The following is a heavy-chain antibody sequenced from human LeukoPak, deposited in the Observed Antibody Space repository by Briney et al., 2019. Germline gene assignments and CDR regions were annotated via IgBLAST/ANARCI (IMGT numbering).Heavy chain of an antibody. D-gene: IGHD5-24*01. Sequence: PSETLSLTCTVSGGSISSGDYYWNWIRQHPGKGLEWIGYIYYSGSTNYNPSLKSRVTISVDMSKNQFSLKLSSLTAADTAVYYCARSRDGYNYLDYWGQGTLVTVSS. CDR1: GGSISSGDYY. V-gene: IGHV4-31*03. CDR2: IYYSGST. CDR3: ARSRDGYNYLDY. J-gene: IGHJ4*02.